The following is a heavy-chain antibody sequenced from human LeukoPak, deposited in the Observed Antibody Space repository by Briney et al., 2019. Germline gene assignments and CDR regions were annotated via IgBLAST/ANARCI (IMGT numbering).Heavy chain of an antibody. J-gene: IGHJ6*02. CDR1: GYTFTSYG. D-gene: IGHD2-2*01. Sequence: GASVKVSCKASGYTFTSYGISWVRQAPGQGLEWMGWISAYNGNTNYAQKLQGRVTMTTDTSTSTAYMELRSLRSDDTAVYYCAREYCSSTSCMKTPYYYYGMDVWGQGTTVTVSS. CDR2: ISAYNGNT. CDR3: AREYCSSTSCMKTPYYYYGMDV. V-gene: IGHV1-18*01.